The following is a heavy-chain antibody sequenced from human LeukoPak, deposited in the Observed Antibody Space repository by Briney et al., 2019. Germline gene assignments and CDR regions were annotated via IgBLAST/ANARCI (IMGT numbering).Heavy chain of an antibody. CDR2: ISSSSSYI. CDR1: GFTFSSYS. D-gene: IGHD1-26*01. CDR3: AKPRGATPIFDY. V-gene: IGHV3-21*01. J-gene: IGHJ4*02. Sequence: NPGGSLRLSCAASGFTFSSYSMNWVRQAPGKGLEWVSSISSSSSYIYYADSVKGRFTISRDNAKNSLYLQMNSLRAEDTAVYYCAKPRGATPIFDYWGQGTLVTVSS.